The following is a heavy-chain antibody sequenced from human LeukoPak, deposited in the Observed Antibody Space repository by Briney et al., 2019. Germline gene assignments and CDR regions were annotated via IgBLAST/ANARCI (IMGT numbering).Heavy chain of an antibody. CDR2: ISSSSSTI. V-gene: IGHV3-48*01. CDR3: ARENYDYVWGSYRANWFDP. D-gene: IGHD3-16*02. Sequence: GGSLRLSCAASGFTFSSYSMSWVRQAPGKGLEWVSYISSSSSTIYYADSVKGRFTISRDNAKNSLYLQMNSLRAEDTAVYYCARENYDYVWGSYRANWFDPWGQGTLVTVSS. J-gene: IGHJ5*02. CDR1: GFTFSSYS.